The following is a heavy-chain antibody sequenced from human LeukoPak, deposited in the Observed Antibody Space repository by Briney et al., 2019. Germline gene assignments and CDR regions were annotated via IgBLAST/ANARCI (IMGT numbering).Heavy chain of an antibody. CDR2: ISGSGGST. CDR1: GFTFNSYT. D-gene: IGHD2-15*01. J-gene: IGHJ4*02. V-gene: IGHV3-23*01. CDR3: AKDLGCSGGSCDY. Sequence: GGSLRLSCAASGFTFNSYTMSWVRQAPGKGLEWVSTISGSGGSTYYADSVKGRFTISRDNSKNTLYLQMNSLRAEDTAVYYCAKDLGCSGGSCDYWGQGTLVTVSS.